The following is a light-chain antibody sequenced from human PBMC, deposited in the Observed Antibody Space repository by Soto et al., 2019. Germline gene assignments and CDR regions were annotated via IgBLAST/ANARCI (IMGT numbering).Light chain of an antibody. J-gene: IGKJ4*01. CDR3: QQLNTYPLT. CDR2: AAS. V-gene: IGKV1-9*01. Sequence: IQLTQSPSSLSASVGDRVTITCRASQGISSNLAWYQQKPGNVPKLLIYAASTLQSGVPSRFSGSGSGTDFTLPISSLQPEDFASYYCQQLNTYPLTFGGGTRVEIK. CDR1: QGISSN.